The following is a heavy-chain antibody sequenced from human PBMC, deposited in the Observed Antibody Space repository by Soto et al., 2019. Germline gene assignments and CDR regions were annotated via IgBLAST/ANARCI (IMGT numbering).Heavy chain of an antibody. Sequence: EASVKVSCKASGGTFSSYAISWVRQAPGQGLEWMGGIIPIFGTANYAQKFQGRVTITADESTSTAYMQLSSLRSEDTAVYYCARGSNRFYYYGMDVWGQGTTVTVSS. J-gene: IGHJ6*02. CDR1: GGTFSSYA. CDR3: ARGSNRFYYYGMDV. D-gene: IGHD3-3*01. CDR2: IIPIFGTA. V-gene: IGHV1-69*13.